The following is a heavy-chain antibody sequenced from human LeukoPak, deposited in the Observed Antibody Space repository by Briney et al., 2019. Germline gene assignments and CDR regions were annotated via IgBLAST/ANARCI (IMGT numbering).Heavy chain of an antibody. V-gene: IGHV1-3*01. Sequence: ASVKVSCKASGYTFTSHALHWVRQAPGESLEWMAWINGATGNTEYSQKFQARVTTTRDTSASTAYMELSSLRSEDTAVYYCARSIIIVPNTSYYYYYMDVWGQGTTVTVSS. D-gene: IGHD2/OR15-2a*01. CDR3: ARSIIIVPNTSYYYYYMDV. CDR1: GYTFTSHA. CDR2: INGATGNT. J-gene: IGHJ6*02.